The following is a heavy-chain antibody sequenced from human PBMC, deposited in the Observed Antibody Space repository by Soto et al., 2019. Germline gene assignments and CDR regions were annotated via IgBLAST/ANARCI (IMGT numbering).Heavy chain of an antibody. V-gene: IGHV4-39*01. J-gene: IGHJ6*03. D-gene: IGHD3-3*01. CDR1: GGSISSSSYY. CDR3: ARRFLEWLSTPGYYYYYMDV. CDR2: IYYSGST. Sequence: SETLSLTCTVSGGSISSSSYYWGWIRQPPGKGLEWIGSIYYSGSTYYNPSLKSRVTISVDTSKNQFSLKLSSVTAADTAVYYCARRFLEWLSTPGYYYYYMDVWGKGTTVT.